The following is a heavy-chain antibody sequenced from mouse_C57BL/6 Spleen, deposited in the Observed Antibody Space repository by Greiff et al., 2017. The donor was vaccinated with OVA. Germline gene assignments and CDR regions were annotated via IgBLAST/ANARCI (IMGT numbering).Heavy chain of an antibody. D-gene: IGHD1-1*01. CDR1: GFTFSSYA. CDR3: ARDPYGGYYAMDY. CDR2: ISDGGSYT. Sequence: VQLKESGGGLVKPGGSLKLSCAASGFTFSSYAMSWVRQTPEKRLEWVATISDGGSYTYYPDNVKGRFTISRDNAKNNLYLQMSHLKSEDTAMYYCARDPYGGYYAMDYWGQGTSVTVSS. V-gene: IGHV5-4*01. J-gene: IGHJ4*01.